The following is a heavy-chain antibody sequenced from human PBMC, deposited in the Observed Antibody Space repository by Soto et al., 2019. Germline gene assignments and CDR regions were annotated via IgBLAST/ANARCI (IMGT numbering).Heavy chain of an antibody. CDR3: ARGAYCNTTSCYRHGMDV. CDR2: IRGGGGNT. D-gene: IGHD2-2*01. CDR1: GFMFGSFA. Sequence: GGSLRLSSAASGFMFGSFAMNWVRQAPGKGLEWVTGIRGGGGNTDYADSVKGRFTISRDSSKNTLNLQMNSLRAEDTAVYYCARGAYCNTTSCYRHGMDVWGQGTTVTVS. J-gene: IGHJ6*02. V-gene: IGHV3-23*01.